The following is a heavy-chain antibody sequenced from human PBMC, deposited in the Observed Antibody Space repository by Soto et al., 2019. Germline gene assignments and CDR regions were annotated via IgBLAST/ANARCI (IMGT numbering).Heavy chain of an antibody. CDR1: GFTFSSYG. Sequence: QVQLVESGGGVVQPGRSLRLSCAASGFTFSSYGMHWVRQAPGKGLEWVAIISYDGSNKYYADSVKGRFTISRDNSKNKLYLHMNSRRPEDTVVYYCAKGAYSGSYFDYWGQGTRVTVSS. CDR2: ISYDGSNK. V-gene: IGHV3-30*18. CDR3: AKGAYSGSYFDY. D-gene: IGHD1-26*01. J-gene: IGHJ4*02.